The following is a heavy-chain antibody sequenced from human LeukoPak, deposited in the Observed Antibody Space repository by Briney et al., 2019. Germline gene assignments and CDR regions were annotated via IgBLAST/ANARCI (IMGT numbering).Heavy chain of an antibody. CDR2: IYHSGST. J-gene: IGHJ5*02. D-gene: IGHD5-12*01. V-gene: IGHV4-30-2*01. Sequence: SETLSLTCAVSGGSISSGGYSWSWIRQPPGKGLEWIGYIYHSGSTYYNPSLKSRVTISVDRSKNQFSLKLSSVTAADTAVYYCARGFTGYSGYDFGAHNNWFDPWGQGTLVTVSS. CDR3: ARGFTGYSGYDFGAHNNWFDP. CDR1: GGSISSGGYS.